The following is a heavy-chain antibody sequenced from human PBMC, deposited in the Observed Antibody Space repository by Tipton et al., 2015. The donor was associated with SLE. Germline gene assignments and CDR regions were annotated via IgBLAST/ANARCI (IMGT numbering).Heavy chain of an antibody. Sequence: TLSLTCAVSGYSISSGYYWGWIRQPPGKGLEWIGSIYHSGSTYYNPSLKSRVTISVDTSKNQFSLKLSSVTAADTAMYYCARRHYYHSESYYRRGYYFDYWGQRTRVTVS. V-gene: IGHV4-38-2*01. CDR2: IYHSGST. CDR1: GYSISSGYY. D-gene: IGHD3-10*01. J-gene: IGHJ4*02. CDR3: ARRHYYHSESYYRRGYYFDY.